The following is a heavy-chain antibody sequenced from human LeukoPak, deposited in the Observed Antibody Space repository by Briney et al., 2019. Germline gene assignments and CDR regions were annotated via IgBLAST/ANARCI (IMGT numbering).Heavy chain of an antibody. CDR2: ISYDGSIK. V-gene: IGHV3-30*04. Sequence: PGGSLRLSCAASGFTFSSYAMHWVRQAPGKGLEWVAVISYDGSIKHYADSVRGRFTISRDNSKNTLYLQMNSLRAEDTAVYYCARGGELSNYFDYWGQGTLVTVSS. D-gene: IGHD1-26*01. CDR1: GFTFSSYA. CDR3: ARGGELSNYFDY. J-gene: IGHJ4*02.